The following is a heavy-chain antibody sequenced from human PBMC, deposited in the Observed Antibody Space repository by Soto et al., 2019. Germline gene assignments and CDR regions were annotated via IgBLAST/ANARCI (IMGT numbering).Heavy chain of an antibody. CDR3: AKELGKAATEPFDP. V-gene: IGHV3-23*01. CDR1: GFSFSSYA. J-gene: IGHJ5*02. CDR2: ITDSGFST. Sequence: PXVSLRLSCAASGFSFSSYAMSWVRQAPRKGLEWVSAITDSGFSTFYSDSVKGRFTISRDNSKNTLFLQMNSLRVEDTAVYYCAKELGKAATEPFDPWGQGTLVTVSS. D-gene: IGHD6-13*01.